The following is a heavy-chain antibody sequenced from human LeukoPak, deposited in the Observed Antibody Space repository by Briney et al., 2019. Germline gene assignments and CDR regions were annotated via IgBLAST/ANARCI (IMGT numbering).Heavy chain of an antibody. CDR1: GGTFSSYT. CDR2: IIPILGIA. CDR3: ASLLTGGSYAGY. Sequence: SVKVSCKASGGTFSSYTISWVRQAPGQGLEWMGRIIPILGIANYAQKFQGRVTITADKSTSTAYMGLSSLRSEDTAVYYCASLLTGGSYAGYWGQGTLVTVSS. J-gene: IGHJ4*02. D-gene: IGHD1-26*01. V-gene: IGHV1-69*02.